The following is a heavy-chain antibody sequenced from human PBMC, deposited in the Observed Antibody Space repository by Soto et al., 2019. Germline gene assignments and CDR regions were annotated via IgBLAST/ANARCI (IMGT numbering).Heavy chain of an antibody. CDR3: AKAIALADFDY. CDR1: GFTFANYA. V-gene: IGHV3-23*01. J-gene: IGHJ4*02. CDR2: LSGNGVYT. Sequence: EVQLLESGGGLVQPGGSLRLSCAASGFTFANYAMSWVRQAPGRGLEWVSALSGNGVYTYYADSVKGRFTISRDNSKKTLYLQMTGLRAEDTAKYYCAKAIALADFDYWGQGALVTVSS. D-gene: IGHD6-19*01.